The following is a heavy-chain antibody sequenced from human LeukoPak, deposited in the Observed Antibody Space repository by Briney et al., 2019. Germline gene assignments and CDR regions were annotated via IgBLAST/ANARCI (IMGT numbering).Heavy chain of an antibody. Sequence: GGSLRLSCAASGFTFSSYAMSWVCQAPGKGLEWVSAISGSGGSTYYADSVKGRFTISRDDSKNTLYLQMNSLRAEDTAVYYCAKVSGGGLYYDGMDVWGQGTTVTVSS. CDR3: AKVSGGGLYYDGMDV. V-gene: IGHV3-23*01. J-gene: IGHJ6*02. CDR1: GFTFSSYA. D-gene: IGHD1-14*01. CDR2: ISGSGGST.